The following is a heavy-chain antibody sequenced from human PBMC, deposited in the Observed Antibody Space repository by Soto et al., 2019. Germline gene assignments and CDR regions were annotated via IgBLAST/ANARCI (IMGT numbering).Heavy chain of an antibody. Sequence: ASVKVSCKASGYTFTGYYMHWVRQAPGQGLEWMGWINPNSGGTNYAQKFQGWVTMTRDTSISTAYMELSRLRSDDTAVYYCARGPLGYYGSGRYYNTNYYYYYMDVWGKGTTVTVSS. CDR2: INPNSGGT. V-gene: IGHV1-2*04. CDR1: GYTFTGYY. J-gene: IGHJ6*03. D-gene: IGHD3-10*01. CDR3: ARGPLGYYGSGRYYNTNYYYYYMDV.